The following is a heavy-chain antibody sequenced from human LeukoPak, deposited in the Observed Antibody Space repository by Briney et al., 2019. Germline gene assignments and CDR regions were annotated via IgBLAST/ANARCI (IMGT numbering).Heavy chain of an antibody. CDR3: ARAPITVVRGVENWFDP. V-gene: IGHV4-59*01. CDR1: GGSISSYY. D-gene: IGHD3-10*01. Sequence: SETLPLTCTASGGSISSYYWSWIRQPPGKGLEWIGYIYYSGSTNYNPSLKRRVTISVDTSKNQFSLKLSSVTAADTAVYYCARAPITVVRGVENWFDPWGQGTLVTVSS. J-gene: IGHJ5*02. CDR2: IYYSGST.